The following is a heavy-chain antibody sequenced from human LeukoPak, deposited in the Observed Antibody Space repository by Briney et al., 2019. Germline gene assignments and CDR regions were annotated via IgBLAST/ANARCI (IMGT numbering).Heavy chain of an antibody. J-gene: IGHJ4*02. CDR3: ARGGGYSGYDFGY. CDR2: IYYSGST. D-gene: IGHD5-12*01. V-gene: IGHV4-59*01. CDR1: GGXISSYY. Sequence: SETLSLTCTVSGGXISSYYCSWIRQPPGKGLEWIGYIYYSGSTNYNPSLKSRVTISVDTSKNKISLNLSSVTAADTAVYYCARGGGYSGYDFGYWGQGTLVTVSS.